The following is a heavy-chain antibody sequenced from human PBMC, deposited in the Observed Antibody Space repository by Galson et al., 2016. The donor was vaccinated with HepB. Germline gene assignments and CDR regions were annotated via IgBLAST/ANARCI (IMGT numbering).Heavy chain of an antibody. CDR1: GFSFSSYP. J-gene: IGHJ6*02. CDR3: VKSNLAAPGGFYGMDV. CDR2: ITTNGDDT. V-gene: IGHV3-64D*06. Sequence: SLRLSCAASGFSFSSYPMHWVRQAPGKGLEYVSGITTNGDDTKYADSVKGRFTIFRDSSKNALYLQMRSLRAEDTAVYYCVKSNLAAPGGFYGMDVWGQGTTVTVSS. D-gene: IGHD6-13*01.